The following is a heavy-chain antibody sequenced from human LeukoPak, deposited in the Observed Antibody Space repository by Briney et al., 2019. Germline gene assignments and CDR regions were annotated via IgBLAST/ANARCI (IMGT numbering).Heavy chain of an antibody. CDR1: GFTSSNAW. V-gene: IGHV3-15*01. CDR3: TTDPMGGLRYFDWLFQ. J-gene: IGHJ4*02. D-gene: IGHD3-9*01. Sequence: GGSLRLSCAASGFTSSNAWMSWVRQAPGKGLEWVGRIKSKTDGGTTDCAAPVKGRFTISRDDSKNTLYLQMNSLKTEDTAVYYCTTDPMGGLRYFDWLFQWGQGTLVTVSS. CDR2: IKSKTDGGTT.